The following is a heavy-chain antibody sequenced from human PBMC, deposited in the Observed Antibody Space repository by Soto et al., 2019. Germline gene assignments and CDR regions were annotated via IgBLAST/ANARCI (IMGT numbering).Heavy chain of an antibody. Sequence: GGSLRLSCAASGFTFSIYWMRWVRRAPGKGLVWVSRINGDGSATNYADSVKGRFTISRDNAKNTLHLQMNSLRAEDTALYYCARREATDGVLDFWGQGTLVTVSS. CDR1: GFTFSIYW. D-gene: IGHD1-26*01. CDR2: INGDGSAT. J-gene: IGHJ4*02. CDR3: ARREATDGVLDF. V-gene: IGHV3-74*01.